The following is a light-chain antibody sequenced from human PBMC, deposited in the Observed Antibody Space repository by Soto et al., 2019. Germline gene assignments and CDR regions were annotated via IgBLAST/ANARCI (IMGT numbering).Light chain of an antibody. V-gene: IGLV2-11*01. J-gene: IGLJ3*02. CDR3: CSYAGSYTLV. CDR2: DVS. Sequence: QSALTQPRSVSGSPGQSVTISCTGTSSDVGAYSFVSWYQQHPGRVPKLMIYDVSRRPSGVPDRFSGSKSGNTASLTISGXXXXXXXDYYCCSYAGSYTLVFGGGTKLTV. CDR1: SSDVGAYSF.